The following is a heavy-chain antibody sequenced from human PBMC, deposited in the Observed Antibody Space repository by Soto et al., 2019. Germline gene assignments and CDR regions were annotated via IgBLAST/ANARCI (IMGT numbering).Heavy chain of an antibody. D-gene: IGHD6-13*01. CDR2: INWNSGSI. Sequence: PGGSLRLSCAASGFTFEYYAMHWVRQFPGKGLEWVSGINWNSGSIGYGDSVKGRFAISRDNAKNSLHLQMNSLSAEDTAFYYCVKDESINWYSGHFRHWGQGTLVTVS. J-gene: IGHJ1*01. V-gene: IGHV3-9*01. CDR3: VKDESINWYSGHFRH. CDR1: GFTFEYYA.